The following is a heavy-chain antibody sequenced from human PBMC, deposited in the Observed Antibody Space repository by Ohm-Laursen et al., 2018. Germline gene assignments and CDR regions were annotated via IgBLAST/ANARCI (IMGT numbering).Heavy chain of an antibody. CDR2: IKEDGSVK. D-gene: IGHD5-12*01. Sequence: SLRLSCAASGFTFSTYWMNKVRQAPGKGLEWVANIKEDGSVKYYVDSVKGRFTISRDNAKNSLYLQMNSLRAEDTAVYYCARIGYRSSSNDYWGQGTLVTVSS. V-gene: IGHV3-7*01. J-gene: IGHJ4*02. CDR1: GFTFSTYW. CDR3: ARIGYRSSSNDY.